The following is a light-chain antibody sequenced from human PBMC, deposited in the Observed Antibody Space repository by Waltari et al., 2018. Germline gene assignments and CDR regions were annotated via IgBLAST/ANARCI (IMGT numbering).Light chain of an antibody. CDR3: QQYNDYPLS. J-gene: IGKJ4*01. V-gene: IGKV1-16*01. CDR1: QAIHSY. CDR2: ATS. Sequence: DIQMTQSPSSLSASVGDRVTITCRASQAIHSYLAWFQQKPGKAPKSLIFATSTLRSGVPSRFSGSGSGTDFTLTISSLQLEDLATYYCQQYNDYPLSFGGGTRVEIK.